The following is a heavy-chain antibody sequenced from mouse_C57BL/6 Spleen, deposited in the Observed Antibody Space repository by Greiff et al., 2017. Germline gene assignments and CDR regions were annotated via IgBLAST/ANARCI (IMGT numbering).Heavy chain of an antibody. V-gene: IGHV14-4*01. Sequence: VQLKQSGAELVRPGASVKLSCTASGFNIKDDYMHWVKQRPEQGLEWIGWIDPENGDTEYASKFQGKATITADTSSNTAYLQLSSLTSEDTAVYYCTTGGSSLAWFAYWGQGTLVTVSA. CDR2: IDPENGDT. CDR3: TTGGSSLAWFAY. CDR1: GFNIKDDY. J-gene: IGHJ3*01. D-gene: IGHD1-1*01.